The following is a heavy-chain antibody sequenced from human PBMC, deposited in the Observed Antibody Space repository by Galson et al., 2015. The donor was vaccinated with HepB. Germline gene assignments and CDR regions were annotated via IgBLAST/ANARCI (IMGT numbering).Heavy chain of an antibody. V-gene: IGHV1-24*01. CDR1: GYTLTELS. J-gene: IGHJ5*02. CDR2: FDPEDGET. CDR3: ATNWLDSDIFPGGWFDP. D-gene: IGHD3-9*01. Sequence: SVKVSCKVSGYTLTELSMHWVRQTPGKGLEWMGGFDPEDGETIYAQKFQGRVTMTEDTSTDTAYMELSSLGSEDTAVYYCATNWLDSDIFPGGWFDPWGQGTLGTVSS.